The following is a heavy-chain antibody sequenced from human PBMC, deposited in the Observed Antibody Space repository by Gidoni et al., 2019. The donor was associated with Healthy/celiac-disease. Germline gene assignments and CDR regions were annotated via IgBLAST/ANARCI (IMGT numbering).Heavy chain of an antibody. V-gene: IGHV3-23*04. CDR3: AKEVDLRGRVDYFDY. CDR2: ISGSGGST. Sequence: EVQLVESGGGLVQPGGSLRLSCAASGFPFSSYAMGGVRQAPGKGLEWVSAISGSGGSTYYADSVKGRFTISRDNSKNTLYLQMNSLRAEDTAVYYCAKEVDLRGRVDYFDYWGQGTLVTVSS. CDR1: GFPFSSYA. J-gene: IGHJ4*02. D-gene: IGHD4-17*01.